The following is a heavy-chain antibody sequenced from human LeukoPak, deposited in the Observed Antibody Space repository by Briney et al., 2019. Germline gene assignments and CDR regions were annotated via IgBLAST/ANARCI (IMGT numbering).Heavy chain of an antibody. D-gene: IGHD4-11*01. Sequence: PSETLSLTCTVSGGSISINTYYWSWIRQPAGTGLEWIGRISTSGSTNYNPSLKSRVTMSVDTSKNQFSLKLSSVTAADTAVYYCARGQPYSKPKNRFEPWGQGTLVTVSS. J-gene: IGHJ5*02. CDR2: ISTSGST. V-gene: IGHV4-4*07. CDR3: ARGQPYSKPKNRFEP. CDR1: GGSISINTYY.